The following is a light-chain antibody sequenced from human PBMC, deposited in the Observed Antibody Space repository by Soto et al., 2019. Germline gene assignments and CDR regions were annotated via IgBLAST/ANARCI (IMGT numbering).Light chain of an antibody. Sequence: DIQMTQSPSSLSASVGDRVTITCRASQGISNYLAWYQQKPEKVPKLLIYAASTLQSGVPSRFRGSASGTTFTHTISSLQPEAVATYYCNKYNSAPSITFGQGKRLEI. CDR1: QGISNY. V-gene: IGKV1-27*01. CDR2: AAS. J-gene: IGKJ5*01. CDR3: NKYNSAPSIT.